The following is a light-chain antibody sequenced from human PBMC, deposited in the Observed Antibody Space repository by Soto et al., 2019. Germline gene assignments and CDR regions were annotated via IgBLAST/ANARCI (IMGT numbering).Light chain of an antibody. Sequence: AIRMTQSPSSFSASTGDRVTITCRASQGISSYLAWYQQKPGKAPKLLIYAASTLKSGVPSRFSGSGSGTDFTLTISCLQSEDFATYYCQQYYSYPCTFGQGTKLEIK. V-gene: IGKV1-8*01. J-gene: IGKJ2*01. CDR3: QQYYSYPCT. CDR2: AAS. CDR1: QGISSY.